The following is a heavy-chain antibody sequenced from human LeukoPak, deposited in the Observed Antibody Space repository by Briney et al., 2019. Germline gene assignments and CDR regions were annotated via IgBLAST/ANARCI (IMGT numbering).Heavy chain of an antibody. J-gene: IGHJ3*01. V-gene: IGHV3-53*01. Sequence: GGSLRLSCAASGFAFGSYGMSWVRQAPGKGLEWVSVIYSGGSTYYADSVKGRFTISRDNSKNTLYLQMNSLRAEDTAVYYCARDRFDWGQGTMVTVSS. CDR2: IYSGGST. CDR3: ARDRFD. CDR1: GFAFGSYG.